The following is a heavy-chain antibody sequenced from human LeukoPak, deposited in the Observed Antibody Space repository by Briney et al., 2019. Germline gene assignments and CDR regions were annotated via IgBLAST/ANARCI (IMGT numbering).Heavy chain of an antibody. CDR3: AVRTYYYDSSGYYFDY. V-gene: IGHV4-30-2*01. J-gene: IGHJ4*02. CDR1: GGSISSGGYY. Sequence: SQTLSLTCTVSGGSISSGGYYWSWIRQPPGKGLEWIGYIYHSGSTYYNPSLKSRVTISVDRSKNQFSLKLSSVTAADTAVYYCAVRTYYYDSSGYYFDYWGQGTLVTVSS. D-gene: IGHD3-22*01. CDR2: IYHSGST.